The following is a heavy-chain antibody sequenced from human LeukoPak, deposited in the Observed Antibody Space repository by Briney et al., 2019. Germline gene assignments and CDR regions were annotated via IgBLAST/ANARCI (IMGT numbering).Heavy chain of an antibody. J-gene: IGHJ4*02. Sequence: GGSLRLSCAASGFTFSSYGMHWVRQAPGKGLEWVAVISYDGSNKYYADSVKGRFTISRDNSKNTLYPQMNSLRAEDTTVYYCAKDGGYSSGWDFDYWGQGTLVTVSS. CDR1: GFTFSSYG. CDR2: ISYDGSNK. V-gene: IGHV3-30*18. D-gene: IGHD6-19*01. CDR3: AKDGGYSSGWDFDY.